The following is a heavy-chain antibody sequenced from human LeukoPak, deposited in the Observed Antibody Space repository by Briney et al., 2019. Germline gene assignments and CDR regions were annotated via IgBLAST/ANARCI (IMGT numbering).Heavy chain of an antibody. J-gene: IGHJ4*02. Sequence: GGSLRPSCAASGFTFDDYGMSWVRQAPGKGLEWVSGINWNGGSTGYADSVKGRFTISRDNAKNSLYLQMNSLRAEDTALYYCAREGARFGSRRSFDYWGQGTLVTVSS. V-gene: IGHV3-20*04. CDR3: AREGARFGSRRSFDY. D-gene: IGHD3-10*01. CDR2: INWNGGST. CDR1: GFTFDDYG.